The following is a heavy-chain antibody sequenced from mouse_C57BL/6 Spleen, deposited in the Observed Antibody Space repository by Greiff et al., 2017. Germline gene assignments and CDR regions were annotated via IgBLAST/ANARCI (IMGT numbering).Heavy chain of an antibody. CDR2: IHPNSGST. D-gene: IGHD2-4*01. Sequence: QVQLQQPGAELVKPGASVTLSCKASGYTFTSYWMHWVKQRPGQGLEWIGMIHPNSGSTNYNEKFKSKATLTVDKSSSTAYMQLSSLTSEDSAVYYCARKDDYIYWYFDVWGTGTTVTVSS. CDR3: ARKDDYIYWYFDV. J-gene: IGHJ1*03. V-gene: IGHV1-64*01. CDR1: GYTFTSYW.